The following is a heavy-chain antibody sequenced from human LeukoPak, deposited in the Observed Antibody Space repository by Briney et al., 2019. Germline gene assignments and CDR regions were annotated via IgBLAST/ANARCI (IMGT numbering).Heavy chain of an antibody. V-gene: IGHV3-48*01. CDR2: ISSSSRTI. CDR3: ARLRYYAMDV. Sequence: GGSLRLSCAASGFTFSTYDMNWVRQAPGKGLEWVSYISSSSRTISYADSVKGRFTISRDNAKNSLYLQMNSLRAEDTAAYYCARLRYYAMDVWGQGTTVTASS. CDR1: GFTFSTYD. J-gene: IGHJ6*02.